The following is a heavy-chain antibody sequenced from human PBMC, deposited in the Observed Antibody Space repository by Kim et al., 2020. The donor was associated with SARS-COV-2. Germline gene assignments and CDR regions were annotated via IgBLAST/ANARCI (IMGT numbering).Heavy chain of an antibody. V-gene: IGHV4-34*01. J-gene: IGHJ5*02. CDR3: ARSSNWNRRGFDP. Sequence: SETLSLTCAVYGGSFSGYYWSWIRQPPGKGLEWIGEINHSGSTNYNPSLKSRVTISVDTSKNQFSLKLSSVTAADTAVYYCARSSNWNRRGFDPWGQGTLVTVSS. D-gene: IGHD1-20*01. CDR2: INHSGST. CDR1: GGSFSGYY.